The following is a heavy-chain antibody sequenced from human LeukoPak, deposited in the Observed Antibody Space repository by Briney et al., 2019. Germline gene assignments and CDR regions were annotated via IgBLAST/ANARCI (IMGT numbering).Heavy chain of an antibody. V-gene: IGHV3-23*01. CDR2: VTSGGTT. CDR3: ARDLAPANYGDLEPLDS. CDR1: GFTFSSYF. J-gene: IGHJ4*02. Sequence: GGSLRLSCAASGFTFSSYFMSWVRQAPGKGLEWVSTVTSGGTTYYADSVKGLFTISRDNSKNTLYLQMNSLRAEDTAVYYCARDLAPANYGDLEPLDSWGQGTLVTVSS. D-gene: IGHD4-17*01.